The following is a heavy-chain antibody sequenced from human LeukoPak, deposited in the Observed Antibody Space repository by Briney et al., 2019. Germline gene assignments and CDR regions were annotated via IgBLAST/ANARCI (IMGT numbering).Heavy chain of an antibody. CDR1: GFNFGTYW. J-gene: IGHJ4*02. CDR2: IKYDDTVK. D-gene: IGHD2-15*01. Sequence: GGSLRLSCTAAGFNFGTYWMSWVRQSPEKGLEFVANIKYDDTVKNYVDSVKGRFPISRDNPRHSVYLQMDGMRPEDTALYYCARDPDSSAFDYWGQGAKVTVSS. V-gene: IGHV3-7*01. CDR3: ARDPDSSAFDY.